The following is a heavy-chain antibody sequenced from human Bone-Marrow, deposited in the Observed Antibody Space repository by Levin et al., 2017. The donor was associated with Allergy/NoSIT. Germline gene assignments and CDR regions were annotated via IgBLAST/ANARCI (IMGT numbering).Heavy chain of an antibody. Sequence: SETLSLTCTVSGGSISSYYWSWIRQPAGKGLEWIGRIYTSGSTNYNPSLKSRVTMSVDTSKNQFSLKLSSVTAADTAVYYCARDLYDFWSGSPPWWFDPWGQGTLVTVSS. D-gene: IGHD3-3*01. J-gene: IGHJ5*02. CDR3: ARDLYDFWSGSPPWWFDP. CDR1: GGSISSYY. V-gene: IGHV4-4*07. CDR2: IYTSGST.